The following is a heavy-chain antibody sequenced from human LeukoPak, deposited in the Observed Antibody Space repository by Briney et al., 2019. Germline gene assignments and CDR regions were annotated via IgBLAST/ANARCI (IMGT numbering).Heavy chain of an antibody. D-gene: IGHD3-22*01. CDR2: IYYSGGT. J-gene: IGHJ4*02. Sequence: SETLSLTCTVSGGSINSGDYYWSWIRQHPGKGLEWTGYIYYSGGTYYNPSLKSRVTISVDTSKNHFSLKLSSVTAADTAVYYCARMSGRESSGYYLDYWGQGTLVTVSS. CDR3: ARMSGRESSGYYLDY. CDR1: GGSINSGDYY. V-gene: IGHV4-31*03.